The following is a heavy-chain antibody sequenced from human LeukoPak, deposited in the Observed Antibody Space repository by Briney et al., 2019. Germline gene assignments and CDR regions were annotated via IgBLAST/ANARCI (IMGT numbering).Heavy chain of an antibody. CDR3: ARAVAGYYMDV. D-gene: IGHD6-19*01. Sequence: ASVKVSCKASGYTFTSYDINWVRQATGQGLEWMGWMNPNSGNTGYAQKFQGRVTMTRSTSISTAHMELSSLRSEDTAVHYCARAVAGYYMDVWGKGTTVTVSS. CDR2: MNPNSGNT. J-gene: IGHJ6*03. V-gene: IGHV1-8*01. CDR1: GYTFTSYD.